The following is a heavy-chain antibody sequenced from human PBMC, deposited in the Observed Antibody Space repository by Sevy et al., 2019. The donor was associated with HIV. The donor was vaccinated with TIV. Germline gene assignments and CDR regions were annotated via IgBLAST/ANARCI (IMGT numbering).Heavy chain of an antibody. D-gene: IGHD4-17*01. CDR3: AKDSDYGGKAGAYYYYGMDV. Sequence: GGSLRLSCAASGFTFSSYGMHWVRQAPGKGLEWVAVISHDGSNKYYADSVKGRFTISRDNAKNTLYLQMNSLRAEDTLGYYCAKDSDYGGKAGAYYYYGMDVWGQGTTVTVSS. V-gene: IGHV3-30*18. CDR2: ISHDGSNK. CDR1: GFTFSSYG. J-gene: IGHJ6*02.